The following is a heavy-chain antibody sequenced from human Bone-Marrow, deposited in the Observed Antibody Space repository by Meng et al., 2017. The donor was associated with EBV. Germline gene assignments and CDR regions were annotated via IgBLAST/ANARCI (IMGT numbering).Heavy chain of an antibody. J-gene: IGHJ4*02. CDR2: IYWDDDK. CDR1: GFPLSTRGVG. CDR3: AHIIAARPFDY. D-gene: IGHD6-6*01. Sequence: QLPLKDSAPTLVKPTQTLTLTCTFSGFPLSTRGVGVGWIRQPPGKALEWLALIYWDDDKRYSPSLKSRLTITKDTSKNQVVLTMTNMDPVDAATYYCAHIIAARPFDYWGQGTLVTVSS. V-gene: IGHV2-5*02.